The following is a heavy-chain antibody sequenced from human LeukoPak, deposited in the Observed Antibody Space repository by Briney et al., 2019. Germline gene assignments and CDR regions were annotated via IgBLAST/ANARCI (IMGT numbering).Heavy chain of an antibody. J-gene: IGHJ3*02. D-gene: IGHD5-12*01. CDR2: LYYSGST. CDR1: GGSITNNNYY. V-gene: IGHV4-39*01. Sequence: PSETLSLTCTVSGGSITNNNYYWDWIRQPPGKGLEWIGDLYYSGSTHYNPSLKSRVTISVDTSKNQFSLKLNSVTAADTAVYYCARHTRPGYSGCENAFDIWGQGTMVTVSS. CDR3: ARHTRPGYSGCENAFDI.